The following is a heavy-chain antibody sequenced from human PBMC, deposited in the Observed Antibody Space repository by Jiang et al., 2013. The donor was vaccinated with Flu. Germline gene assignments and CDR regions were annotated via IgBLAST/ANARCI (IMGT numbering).Heavy chain of an antibody. D-gene: IGHD3-16*01. CDR3: ARHYVGTGFYDY. CDR2: IDSSNSDT. Sequence: GAEVKKPGESLRISCKGSGYRFTSYWISWVRQMPGKGLEWMGRIDSSNSDTNYSPSFQGHVTISTDKSISTAYLQWSSLKASDSAIYYCARHYVGTGFYDYWGQGTLVTVSS. J-gene: IGHJ4*02. V-gene: IGHV5-10-1*01. CDR1: GYRFTSYW.